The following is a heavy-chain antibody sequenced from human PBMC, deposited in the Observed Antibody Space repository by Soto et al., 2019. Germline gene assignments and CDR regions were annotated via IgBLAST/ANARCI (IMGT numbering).Heavy chain of an antibody. V-gene: IGHV3-30*18. CDR3: AKDASTYRNNRPAYYGLDV. CDR2: ISFDGSNK. D-gene: IGHD1-26*01. CDR1: GFTFSSFG. Sequence: QVQLVESGGGVVQPGRSLRLSCAASGFTFSSFGMHWVRQAPGKGLEWVAVISFDGSNKYYADSVKGRFTISRDNSKNKLSLQMNSLKAEDTALHYRAKDASTYRNNRPAYYGLDVWGQGTTVTVYS. J-gene: IGHJ6*02.